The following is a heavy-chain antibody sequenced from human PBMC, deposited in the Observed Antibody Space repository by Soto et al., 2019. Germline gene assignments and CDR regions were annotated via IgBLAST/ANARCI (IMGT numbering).Heavy chain of an antibody. Sequence: QITLKESGPTLVKPTQTLTLTCTFSGFSLSTSGLGVGWIRQPPGKALEWLALIYWDDDKRYSPSLKSRLTITKDTSKNQVVLTMTNMDPVYTATYYCAHSIVTASLLDYWGQGTLVTVSS. V-gene: IGHV2-5*02. CDR2: IYWDDDK. D-gene: IGHD2-21*02. CDR1: GFSLSTSGLG. J-gene: IGHJ4*02. CDR3: AHSIVTASLLDY.